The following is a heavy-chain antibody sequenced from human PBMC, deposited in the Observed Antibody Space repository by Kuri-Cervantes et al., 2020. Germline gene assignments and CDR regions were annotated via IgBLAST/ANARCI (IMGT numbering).Heavy chain of an antibody. V-gene: IGHV4-38-2*01. CDR2: IYHSGST. D-gene: IGHD6-6*01. CDR3: ARAYSSSSYDWLDP. Sequence: SETLSLTCAVSGYSISSGYYWGWIRQPPGKGLEWIGSIYHSGSTDYNPSLKSRVTISLDTPKNQFSLKLSSVTAADTAVYYCARAYSSSSYDWLDPWGQGTLVTVSS. J-gene: IGHJ5*02. CDR1: GYSISSGYY.